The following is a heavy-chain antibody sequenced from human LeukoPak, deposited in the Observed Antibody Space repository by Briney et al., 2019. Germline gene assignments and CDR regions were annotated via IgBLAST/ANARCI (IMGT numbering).Heavy chain of an antibody. CDR2: INPNSGGT. Sequence: ASVKVSCKASGYTFTGYYMHWVRQAPGQGLEWMGWINPNSGGTNYAQKFQGRVTMTRDTSISTAYMELSRLRSDDTAVYYCARDPRRDYVWGSYRLPFDYWGQGTLITVSS. CDR1: GYTFTGYY. V-gene: IGHV1-2*02. D-gene: IGHD3-16*02. J-gene: IGHJ4*02. CDR3: ARDPRRDYVWGSYRLPFDY.